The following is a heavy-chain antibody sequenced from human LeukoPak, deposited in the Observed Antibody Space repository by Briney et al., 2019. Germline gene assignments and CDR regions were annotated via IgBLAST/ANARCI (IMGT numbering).Heavy chain of an antibody. CDR1: EMTVSSNY. CDR2: IYTGGST. V-gene: IGHV3-66*01. D-gene: IGHD2-2*01. Sequence: PGGSLRLSCAASEMTVSSNYIMWVRQPPGKGLEWVSSIYTGGSTYYADAVKGRFTISRDNSKNTVNLQMNSLRAEDTAVYYCARDQASSSSSPYWGQGTLVTVSS. J-gene: IGHJ4*02. CDR3: ARDQASSSSSPY.